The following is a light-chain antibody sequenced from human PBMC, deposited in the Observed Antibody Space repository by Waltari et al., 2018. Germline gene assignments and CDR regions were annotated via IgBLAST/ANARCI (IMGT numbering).Light chain of an antibody. CDR2: GAS. Sequence: ENVLTQSPGTLSLSPGDRATLSCRASHLVASNYIAWYQQRPGQAPRLLICGASNRATGSPDRFSGSASGTDFTLTISRLEPEDFAVYYCQHYGNSPQLTFAGGTRVEIK. CDR3: QHYGNSPQLT. V-gene: IGKV3-20*01. J-gene: IGKJ4*01. CDR1: HLVASNY.